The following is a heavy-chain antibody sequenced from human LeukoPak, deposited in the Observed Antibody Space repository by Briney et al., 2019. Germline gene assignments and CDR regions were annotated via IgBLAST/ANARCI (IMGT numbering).Heavy chain of an antibody. CDR2: ISAYNGNT. J-gene: IGHJ4*02. V-gene: IGHV1-18*01. CDR3: ARVLFWGSAARYTPENFDY. Sequence: ASVKVSCKASGYTFTSYGISWVRQAPGQGLEWMGWISAYNGNTNYAQKLQGRVTMTTDTSTSTAYMELRSLRSDDTAVYYCARVLFWGSAARYTPENFDYWGQGTLVTVSS. CDR1: GYTFTSYG. D-gene: IGHD3-16*02.